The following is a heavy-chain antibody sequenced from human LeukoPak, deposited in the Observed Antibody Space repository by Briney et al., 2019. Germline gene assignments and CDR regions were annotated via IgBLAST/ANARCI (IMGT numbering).Heavy chain of an antibody. D-gene: IGHD1-26*01. CDR1: GFTFSSYG. V-gene: IGHV3-30*18. CDR2: ISYDGSNK. CDR3: AKDRSRSLYYYCGMDV. Sequence: QSGRSLRLSCAASGFTFSSYGMHWVRQAPGKGLEWVAVISYDGSNKYYADSVKGRFTISRDNSKNTLSLQMNSLRAEDTAVYYCAKDRSRSLYYYCGMDVWGQATTVTVSS. J-gene: IGHJ6*02.